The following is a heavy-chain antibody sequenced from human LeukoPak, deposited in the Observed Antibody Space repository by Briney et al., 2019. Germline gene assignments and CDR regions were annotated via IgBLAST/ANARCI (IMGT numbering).Heavy chain of an antibody. CDR3: ARTHYYDSRDNWFDP. V-gene: IGHV1-8*01. J-gene: IGHJ5*02. D-gene: IGHD3-22*01. CDR2: MNPNSGNT. CDR1: GYTFTSFG. Sequence: VASVKVSCKTSGYTFTSFGINWVRQATGQGLEWMGWMNPNSGNTGYAQKFQGRVTMTRDTSISTAYMELSSLRSEDTAVYYCARTHYYDSRDNWFDPWGQGTLVTVSS.